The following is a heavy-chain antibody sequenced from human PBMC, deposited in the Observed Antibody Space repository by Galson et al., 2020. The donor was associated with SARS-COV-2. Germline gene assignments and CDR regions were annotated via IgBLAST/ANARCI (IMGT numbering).Heavy chain of an antibody. J-gene: IGHJ4*02. Sequence: QAGGSLRLSCVASGFTFSSHAMNWVRQAPGKGLEWVSAIGSDGGSTYYADSVKGRFTISRDNSKNTVFLQMNSLRAEDTAVYYCAKVGSGGYVGRDYFDYWGQGTLVTVSS. CDR3: AKVGSGGYVGRDYFDY. CDR1: GFTFSSHA. D-gene: IGHD1-26*01. CDR2: IGSDGGST. V-gene: IGHV3-23*01.